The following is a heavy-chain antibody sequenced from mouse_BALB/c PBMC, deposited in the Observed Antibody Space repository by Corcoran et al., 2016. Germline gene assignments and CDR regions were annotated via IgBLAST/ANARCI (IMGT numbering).Heavy chain of an antibody. Sequence: EVQLKQSGAEPLKPGASVKLSCTASGFNIKDTYMHWLKQRPEQGLEWIGRIDPANGNTKYDPKFQGKATITADTSSNTAYLQLSSLTSEDTAVDYCARDYDYDDAMGYWGEGTSVIVSS. J-gene: IGHJ4*01. V-gene: IGHV14-3*02. D-gene: IGHD2-4*01. CDR1: GFNIKDTY. CDR2: IDPANGNT. CDR3: ARDYDYDDAMGY.